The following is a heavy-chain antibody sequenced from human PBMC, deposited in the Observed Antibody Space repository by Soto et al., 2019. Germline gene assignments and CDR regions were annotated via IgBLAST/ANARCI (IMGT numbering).Heavy chain of an antibody. J-gene: IGHJ4*02. V-gene: IGHV4-31*03. CDR1: GGSISSGGYY. CDR2: IYYSGST. CDR3: ARGTVALELKFDY. Sequence: QVQLQESGPGLVKPSQTLSLTCTVSGGSISSGGYYWSWIRQHPGKGLEWIGYIYYSGSTYYNPSLKSRVTISVDTSKNQFALKLSSVTAADTAVYYCARGTVALELKFDYWGQGTLVTVSS. D-gene: IGHD1-7*01.